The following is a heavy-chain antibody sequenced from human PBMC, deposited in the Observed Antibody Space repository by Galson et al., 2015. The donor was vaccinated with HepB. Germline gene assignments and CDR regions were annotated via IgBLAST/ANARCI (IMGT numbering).Heavy chain of an antibody. CDR3: ARDSSGWYFQH. CDR1: GFTVSSNY. Sequence: SLRLSCAASGFTVSSNYMSWVRQAPGKGLEWVSSIYSGGSTYYADSVKGRFTISRDNSKNMVYLQMSSLRAEDTAVYYCARDSSGWYFQHWGQGTLVTVSA. D-gene: IGHD6-19*01. J-gene: IGHJ1*01. CDR2: IYSGGST. V-gene: IGHV3-53*01.